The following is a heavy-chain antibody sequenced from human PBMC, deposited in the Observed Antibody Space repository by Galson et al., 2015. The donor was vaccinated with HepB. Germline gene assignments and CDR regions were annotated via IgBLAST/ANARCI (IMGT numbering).Heavy chain of an antibody. CDR1: GFTFSDYY. D-gene: IGHD2-15*01. Sequence: SLRLSCAASGFTFSDYYMGWIRQAPGKGLEWVSYISSSSSYTNYADSVKGRFTISRDNAMNSLYLQMNSLRAEDTAVYYCARGSGNPSYWYFDLWGRGTLVTVSS. J-gene: IGHJ2*01. CDR3: ARGSGNPSYWYFDL. V-gene: IGHV3-11*06. CDR2: ISSSSSYT.